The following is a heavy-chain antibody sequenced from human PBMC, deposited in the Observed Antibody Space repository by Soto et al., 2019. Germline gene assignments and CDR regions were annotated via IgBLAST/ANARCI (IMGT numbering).Heavy chain of an antibody. CDR2: ISSRSNTI. V-gene: IGHV3-48*02. CDR1: GFSLSSYS. CDR3: ARDTGVITGSTSWDNWLDP. D-gene: IGHD1-7*01. J-gene: IGHJ5*02. Sequence: VQLVESGGGLVQPGGSLRLSCAASGFSLSSYSMKWVRQAPGKGLEWVSYISSRSNTIYYADSVKGRFTISRDNARTELYLQMSSLRNEDTAVYYCARDTGVITGSTSWDNWLDPWGQGTLVTDSS.